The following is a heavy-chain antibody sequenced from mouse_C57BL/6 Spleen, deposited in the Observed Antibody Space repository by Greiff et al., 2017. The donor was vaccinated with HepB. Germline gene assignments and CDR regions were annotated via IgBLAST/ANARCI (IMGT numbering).Heavy chain of an antibody. Sequence: VQLQQSGPELVKPGASVKISCKASGYTFTDYYINWVKQRPGQGLEWIGWIFPGSGSTYYNEKFKGKATLTVDKSSSTAYMLLSSLTSEDSAVYFCARSGDSSGSPFAYWGQGTLVTVSA. D-gene: IGHD3-2*02. J-gene: IGHJ3*01. V-gene: IGHV1-75*01. CDR1: GYTFTDYY. CDR3: ARSGDSSGSPFAY. CDR2: IFPGSGST.